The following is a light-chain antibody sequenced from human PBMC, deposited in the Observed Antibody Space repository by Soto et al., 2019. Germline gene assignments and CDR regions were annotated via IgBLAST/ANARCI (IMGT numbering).Light chain of an antibody. CDR1: QCVSSNY. CDR3: QQYGTSPYT. CDR2: GAS. V-gene: IGKV3-20*01. Sequence: EIVLTQSPGTLSLSPGESATLSCRASQCVSSNYLAWYQQKPGQAPRLLIYGASSRATGIPDRFRGSGSGADFTLTISRLEPEDFAVYYCQQYGTSPYTFGQGTKVGIK. J-gene: IGKJ2*01.